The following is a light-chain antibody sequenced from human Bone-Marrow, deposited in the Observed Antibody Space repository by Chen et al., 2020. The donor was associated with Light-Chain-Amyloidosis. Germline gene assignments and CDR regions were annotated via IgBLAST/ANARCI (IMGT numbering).Light chain of an antibody. CDR2: DDS. Sequence: SYVLTQPSSVSVAPGQTATIARGGNNIGSTSVHWYQQPPGQAPLLVVYDDSDRPSGIPERLSGSNSGNTATLTISRVEAGDEADYYCQVWDRSSDRPVFGGGTKLTVL. V-gene: IGLV3-21*02. CDR3: QVWDRSSDRPV. CDR1: NIGSTS. J-gene: IGLJ3*02.